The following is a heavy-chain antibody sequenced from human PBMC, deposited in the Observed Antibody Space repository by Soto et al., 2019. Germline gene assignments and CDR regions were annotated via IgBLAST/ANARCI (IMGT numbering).Heavy chain of an antibody. CDR3: ARDSVRDYLYYYYGMDV. CDR1: GFTFSSYT. D-gene: IGHD4-17*01. Sequence: LRLSCAASGFTFSSYTMNWVRQAPGRGLEWVSSIGTSSSYIYYADSVKGRFTISRDNAKNSLFLQMNSLRADDTAVYYCARDSVRDYLYYYYGMDVWGQGTTVTVSS. V-gene: IGHV3-21*01. J-gene: IGHJ6*02. CDR2: IGTSSSYI.